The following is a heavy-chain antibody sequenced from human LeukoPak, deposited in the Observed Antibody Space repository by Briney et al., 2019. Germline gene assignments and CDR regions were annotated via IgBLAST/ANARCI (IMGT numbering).Heavy chain of an antibody. Sequence: GGSLRLSCAASGFTFSSYSMNWVRQAPGKGLEWVSSISSSSSYIYYADSVKGRFTISRDNAENSLCLQMNSLRAEDTAVYYCARDQKSGSYGYWGQGTLVTVSS. CDR3: ARDQKSGSYGY. CDR2: ISSSSSYI. D-gene: IGHD1-26*01. J-gene: IGHJ4*02. V-gene: IGHV3-21*01. CDR1: GFTFSSYS.